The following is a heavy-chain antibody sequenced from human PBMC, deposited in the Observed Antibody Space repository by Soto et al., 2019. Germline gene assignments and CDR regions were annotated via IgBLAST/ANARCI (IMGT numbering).Heavy chain of an antibody. Sequence: EVQLVESGGGLVQPGGSLRLSCAASGFTFSSYSMNWVRQAPGKGLEWVSYISSSSSTIYYADSVKGRFTISRDNAKNSLYLQMNSLRDEGTAVYYCARVWGYYDSSGYPDYWGQGTLVTVSS. CDR2: ISSSSSTI. D-gene: IGHD3-22*01. V-gene: IGHV3-48*02. CDR1: GFTFSSYS. J-gene: IGHJ4*02. CDR3: ARVWGYYDSSGYPDY.